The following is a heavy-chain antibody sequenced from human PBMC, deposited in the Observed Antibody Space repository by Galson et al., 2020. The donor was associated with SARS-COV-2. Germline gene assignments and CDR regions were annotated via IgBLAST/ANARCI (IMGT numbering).Heavy chain of an antibody. CDR3: TRSSVGSSWYYFDY. V-gene: IGHV1-69*06. CDR2: IIPIFGTA. D-gene: IGHD6-13*01. J-gene: IGHJ4*02. CDR1: GGTFSSYA. Sequence: ASVKVSCKASGGTFSSYAISWVRQAPGQGLEWMGRIIPIFGTANYAQKFQGRVTITADKSTSTAYMELSSLRSEDTAVYYCTRSSVGSSWYYFDYWGQGTLVTVSS.